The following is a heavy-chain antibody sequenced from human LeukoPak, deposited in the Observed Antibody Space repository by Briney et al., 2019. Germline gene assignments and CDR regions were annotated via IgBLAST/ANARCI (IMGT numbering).Heavy chain of an antibody. Sequence: GRSLRLSWAASGFTVSSNYISCVRQPPGEGLEWVSFIYSRGSTYYADSVKGRFTISRDNSKSTLYLKMKSLRAKDTDVYYCARGSHYDSSGLTLFDLWGRGTLVTVSS. V-gene: IGHV3-66*01. CDR2: IYSRGST. CDR3: ARGSHYDSSGLTLFDL. CDR1: GFTVSSNY. D-gene: IGHD3-22*01. J-gene: IGHJ2*01.